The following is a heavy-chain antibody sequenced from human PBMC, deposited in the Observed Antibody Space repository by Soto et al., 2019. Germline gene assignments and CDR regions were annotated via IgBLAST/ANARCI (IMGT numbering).Heavy chain of an antibody. CDR3: ARDSSPYYDFWSGFYTYFDY. CDR2: INSDGSST. J-gene: IGHJ4*02. Sequence: PGGSLRLSCAVSGFTFSSHWMHWVRQAPGGGLVWVSRINSDGSSTNYADSVKGRFTISRDNAKKTMYLQMNSLRADDTAVYYCARDSSPYYDFWSGFYTYFDYWGQGA. CDR1: GFTFSSHW. V-gene: IGHV3-74*01. D-gene: IGHD3-3*01.